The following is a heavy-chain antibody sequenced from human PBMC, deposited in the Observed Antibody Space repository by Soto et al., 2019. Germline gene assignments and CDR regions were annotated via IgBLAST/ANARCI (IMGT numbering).Heavy chain of an antibody. V-gene: IGHV4-4*02. CDR2: IYRTGST. CDR1: GGSFTSNNW. CDR3: ASRRPGTSADY. J-gene: IGHJ4*02. Sequence: SETLSLTCAVSGGSFTSNNWWTWVRQPPGQGLEWIGEIYRTGSTNYTPSLKSRVTISLDKSENQFSLKVTSLTAADTAVYYCASRRPGTSADYSGQATLLTGSS. D-gene: IGHD3-10*01.